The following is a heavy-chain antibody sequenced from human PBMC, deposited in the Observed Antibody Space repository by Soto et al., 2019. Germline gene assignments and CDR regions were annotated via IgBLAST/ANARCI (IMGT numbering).Heavy chain of an antibody. Sequence: SVKVSCNDSGGTFSSYAISWVRQAPGQGLEWMGGIIPIFGTANYAQKFQGRVTITADESTSTAYMELSSLRSEDTAVYYCATFRGSSYYYGMDVWGQGTTVTVSS. CDR3: ATFRGSSYYYGMDV. D-gene: IGHD6-6*01. V-gene: IGHV1-69*13. J-gene: IGHJ6*02. CDR1: GGTFSSYA. CDR2: IIPIFGTA.